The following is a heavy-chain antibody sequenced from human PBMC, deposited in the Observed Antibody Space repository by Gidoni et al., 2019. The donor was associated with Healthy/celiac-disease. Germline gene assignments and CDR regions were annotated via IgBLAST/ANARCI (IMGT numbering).Heavy chain of an antibody. D-gene: IGHD6-19*01. CDR3: ARSEIAVAASRAFDI. CDR1: GGSFSGYY. CDR2: INHSGST. J-gene: IGHJ3*02. V-gene: IGHV4-34*01. Sequence: QVQLQQGGAGLMKPSETLSLTCAVYGGSFSGYYWSWIRQPPGKGLEWIGEINHSGSTNYNPSLKSRVTISVDTSKNQFPLKLSSVTAADTAVYYCARSEIAVAASRAFDIWGQGTMVTVSS.